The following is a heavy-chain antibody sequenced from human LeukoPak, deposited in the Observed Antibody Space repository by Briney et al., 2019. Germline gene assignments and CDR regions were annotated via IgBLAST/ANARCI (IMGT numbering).Heavy chain of an antibody. J-gene: IGHJ4*02. V-gene: IGHV3-30*02. CDR3: SKEGRHYGSGSYYFDY. CDR1: GFTFSSYG. Sequence: GGSLRLSCAASGFTFSSYGMHWVRQAPGKGLEWVAFIRNDGSNTYYAGSVKGRFTISRDNSKNTLYLQMNRLRAEDTAVYYCSKEGRHYGSGSYYFDYWGQVTLVTVSS. CDR2: IRNDGSNT. D-gene: IGHD3-10*01.